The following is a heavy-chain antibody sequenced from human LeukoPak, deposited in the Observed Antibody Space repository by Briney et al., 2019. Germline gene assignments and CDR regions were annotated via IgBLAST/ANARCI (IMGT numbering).Heavy chain of an antibody. CDR2: IYYSGST. D-gene: IGHD3-22*01. J-gene: IGHJ3*02. CDR3: ARRRVRFYDSSGLPYAFDI. V-gene: IGHV4-39*01. Sequence: WVRQPPGKGLEWIGSIYYSGSTYYNPSLKSRVTISVDTSKNQFSLKLSSVTAADTAVYYCARRRVRFYDSSGLPYAFDIWGQGTMVTVSS.